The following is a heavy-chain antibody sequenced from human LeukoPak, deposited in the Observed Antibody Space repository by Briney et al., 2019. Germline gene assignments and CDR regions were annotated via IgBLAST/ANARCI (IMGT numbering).Heavy chain of an antibody. CDR1: GYSISSGYY. V-gene: IGHV4-38-2*01. D-gene: IGHD2-2*01. Sequence: PSETLSLTCAVSGYSISSGYYWGWIRQPPGKGLEWIGSIYHSGSTYYNPSLKSRVTISVDTSKNQFSLKLSSVTAADTAVYYCARYSYCSSTSWGFGFDPWGQGTLVTVSS. CDR3: ARYSYCSSTSWGFGFDP. J-gene: IGHJ5*02. CDR2: IYHSGST.